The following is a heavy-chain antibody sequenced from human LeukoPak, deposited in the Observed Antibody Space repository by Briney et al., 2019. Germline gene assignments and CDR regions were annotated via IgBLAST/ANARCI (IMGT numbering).Heavy chain of an antibody. CDR3: ARDPYCSSTSCYGWFDP. Sequence: GGSLRLSCAASGFTFSSYSMNWVRQAPGKGLEWVSSISSSSSYIYYADSVKGRFTISRDNAKNSLYLQMNSLRAEDTAVYYCARDPYCSSTSCYGWFDPWDQGTLVTVSS. CDR1: GFTFSSYS. CDR2: ISSSSSYI. J-gene: IGHJ5*02. V-gene: IGHV3-21*01. D-gene: IGHD2-2*01.